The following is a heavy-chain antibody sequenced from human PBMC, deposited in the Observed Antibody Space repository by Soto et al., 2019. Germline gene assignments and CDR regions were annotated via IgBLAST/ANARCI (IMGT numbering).Heavy chain of an antibody. J-gene: IGHJ5*02. CDR3: ARLYYDILTGLTNNWFDP. CDR1: GGTFSSYA. CDR2: IIPIFGTA. D-gene: IGHD3-9*01. Sequence: SVKVSCKASGGTFSSYAISWVRQAPGQGLEWMGGIIPIFGTANYAQKFQGRVTITADESTSTAYMELSSLRSEDTAVYYCARLYYDILTGLTNNWFDPWGQGTLVTVSS. V-gene: IGHV1-69*13.